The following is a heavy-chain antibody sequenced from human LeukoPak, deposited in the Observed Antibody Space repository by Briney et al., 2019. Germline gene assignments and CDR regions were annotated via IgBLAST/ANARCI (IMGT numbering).Heavy chain of an antibody. CDR1: GDSVSSDSAA. CDR2: TYYRSQFYY. CDR3: ARRITIFGVVTTAFDY. V-gene: IGHV6-1*01. D-gene: IGHD3-3*01. Sequence: PSQTLSLTCVISGDSVSSDSAAWSWIRQSPSRSLEWLGRTYYRSQFYYDYAVSVKSRINIDPDTSKNQFSLKLSSVTAADTAVYYCARRITIFGVVTTAFDYWGQGTLVTVSS. J-gene: IGHJ4*02.